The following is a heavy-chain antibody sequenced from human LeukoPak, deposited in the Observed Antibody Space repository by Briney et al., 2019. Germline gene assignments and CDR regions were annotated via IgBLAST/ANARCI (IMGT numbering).Heavy chain of an antibody. V-gene: IGHV3-21*01. Sequence: EGSLRLSCAASGFTFSSYSMNWVRQAPGKGLEWVSSISSSSSYIYYADSVKGRFTISRDNAKNSLYLQMNSLRAEDTAVYYCARDCSGGSCYSRHFDYWGQGTLVTVSS. CDR3: ARDCSGGSCYSRHFDY. J-gene: IGHJ4*02. CDR2: ISSSSSYI. CDR1: GFTFSSYS. D-gene: IGHD2-15*01.